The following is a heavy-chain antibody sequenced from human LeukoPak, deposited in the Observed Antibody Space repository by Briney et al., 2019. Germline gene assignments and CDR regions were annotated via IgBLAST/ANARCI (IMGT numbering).Heavy chain of an antibody. CDR1: CGPIQWFY. Sequence: SETPAPTLTGPCGPIQWFYLSLVPQPPRKGTGLDGYIYYSGSTNYNPSLKSRVTISVDTSKNQFSLKLRSVTAADTAVYYCARTTEGGYIGYFYYYYMDVWGKGTTVTISS. CDR3: ARTTEGGYIGYFYYYYMDV. J-gene: IGHJ6*03. CDR2: IYYSGST. V-gene: IGHV4-59*01. D-gene: IGHD5-18*01.